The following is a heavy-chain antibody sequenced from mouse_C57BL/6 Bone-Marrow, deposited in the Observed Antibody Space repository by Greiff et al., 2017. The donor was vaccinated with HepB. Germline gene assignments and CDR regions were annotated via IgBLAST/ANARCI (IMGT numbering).Heavy chain of an antibody. CDR1: GYTFTSYG. CDR2: IYPRSGNT. J-gene: IGHJ3*01. CDR3: ASVDSNYLAWFAY. Sequence: VKLQQSGAELARPGASVKLSCKASGYTFTSYGISWVKQRTGQGLEWIGEIYPRSGNTYYNEKFKGKATLTADKSSSTAYMELRSLTSEDSAVYFCASVDSNYLAWFAYWGQGTLVTVSA. V-gene: IGHV1-81*01. D-gene: IGHD2-5*01.